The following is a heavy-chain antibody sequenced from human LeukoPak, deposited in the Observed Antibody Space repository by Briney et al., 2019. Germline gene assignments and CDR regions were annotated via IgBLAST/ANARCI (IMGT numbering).Heavy chain of an antibody. CDR1: GYTFTGYY. J-gene: IGHJ5*02. CDR3: ARDALRVWFGELFWFDP. D-gene: IGHD3-10*01. Sequence: ASVKVSCKASGYTFTGYYMHWVRQAPGQGFEWMGWINPNSGGTNYAQKFQGRVTMTRDTSISTAYMELSRLRSDDAAVYYCARDALRVWFGELFWFDPWGQGTLVTVSS. CDR2: INPNSGGT. V-gene: IGHV1-2*02.